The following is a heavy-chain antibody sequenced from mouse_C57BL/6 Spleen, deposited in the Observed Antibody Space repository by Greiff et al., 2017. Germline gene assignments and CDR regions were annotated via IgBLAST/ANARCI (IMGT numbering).Heavy chain of an antibody. CDR1: GFNIKDDY. CDR2: IDPENGDT. J-gene: IGHJ2*01. Sequence: VQLQQSGAELVRPGASVKLSCTASGFNIKDDYMHWVKQRPEQGLEWIGWIDPENGDTEYASKFQGKATITADTSSNPAYLQLSSLTSEDTAVYYCTTGKRAHFDYWGQGTTLTVSS. D-gene: IGHD3-3*01. CDR3: TTGKRAHFDY. V-gene: IGHV14-4*01.